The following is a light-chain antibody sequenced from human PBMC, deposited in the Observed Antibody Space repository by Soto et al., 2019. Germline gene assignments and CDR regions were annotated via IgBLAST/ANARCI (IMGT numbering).Light chain of an antibody. CDR1: QGIGNA. V-gene: IGKV1-6*01. J-gene: IGKJ1*01. Sequence: AIQMTQSPSSLSASVGDRVTISCRASQGIGNALGWYQQKPGKPPKVMIYGASNLRKGVPSRFSGSASGTDFTLTISSLQPEDVATYYCLQDNNYPWTLGQGTKVDIK. CDR2: GAS. CDR3: LQDNNYPWT.